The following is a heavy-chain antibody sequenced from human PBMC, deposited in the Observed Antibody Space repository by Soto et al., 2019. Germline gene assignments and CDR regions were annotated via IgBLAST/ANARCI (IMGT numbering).Heavy chain of an antibody. Sequence: VKLVESGGGVVQPGRSMRLSCTTSGFNVVMYGFHWVRQAPGKGLEWVASVWYDGSNEKYADSVKARFIISRDNSKNTIYLQMDSLTVEDTAVYYCVRDWSSNANAVNDIWGQGTLVIVSS. CDR3: VRDWSSNANAVNDI. J-gene: IGHJ4*02. V-gene: IGHV3-33*01. D-gene: IGHD2-8*01. CDR1: GFNVVMYG. CDR2: VWYDGSNE.